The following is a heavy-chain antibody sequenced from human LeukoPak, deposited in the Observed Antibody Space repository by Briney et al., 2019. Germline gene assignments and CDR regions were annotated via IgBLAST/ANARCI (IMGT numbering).Heavy chain of an antibody. Sequence: PGRSLRLSCAASRFTFSSYGMHWVRQAPGKGLEWVAVISYDGNNRYYADSVKGRFTISRCNSKNTLYLQMNSLRAEDTAVYYCAKVKGEVIGAFDIWGQGTMVTVSS. J-gene: IGHJ3*02. CDR3: AKVKGEVIGAFDI. CDR2: ISYDGNNR. V-gene: IGHV3-30*18. D-gene: IGHD3-16*01. CDR1: RFTFSSYG.